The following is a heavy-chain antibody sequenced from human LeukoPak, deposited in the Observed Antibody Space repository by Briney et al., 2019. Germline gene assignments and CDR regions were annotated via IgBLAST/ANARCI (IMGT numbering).Heavy chain of an antibody. CDR3: ARVPQVVAAGYDY. J-gene: IGHJ4*02. Sequence: QSGGSLRLSCAASGFTFSSYGMHWVRQAPGKGLEWVAFIRYDGSNQYYADSVKGRFTISRDNSKNTLYLQMNSLRAEDTAVYYCARVPQVVAAGYDYWGQGTLVTVSS. CDR2: IRYDGSNQ. V-gene: IGHV3-30*02. D-gene: IGHD2-15*01. CDR1: GFTFSSYG.